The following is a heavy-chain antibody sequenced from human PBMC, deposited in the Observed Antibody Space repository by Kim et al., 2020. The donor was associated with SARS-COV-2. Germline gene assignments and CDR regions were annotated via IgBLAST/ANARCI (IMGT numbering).Heavy chain of an antibody. Sequence: VKGRFTISRDNSKNTLYLQMSSLRAEDTAVYYCVKDYAGAYYYDAADFDSWGQGTLVTVSS. CDR3: VKDYAGAYYYDAADFDS. V-gene: IGHV3-64D*06. J-gene: IGHJ4*02. D-gene: IGHD3-22*01.